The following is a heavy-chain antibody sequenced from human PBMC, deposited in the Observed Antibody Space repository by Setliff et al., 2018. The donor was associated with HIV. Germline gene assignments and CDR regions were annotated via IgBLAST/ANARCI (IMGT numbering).Heavy chain of an antibody. CDR3: AKTVATTPYAFDI. CDR2: IYHSGST. Sequence: SETLSLTCTVSGYSISSGYYWGWIRQPPGKGREWIGSIYHSGSTYYNPSLKSRVTISVDTSKNQFSLKLSSVTAADTAVYYCAKTVATTPYAFDIWGQGTMVTVSS. V-gene: IGHV4-38-2*02. J-gene: IGHJ3*02. D-gene: IGHD5-12*01. CDR1: GYSISSGYY.